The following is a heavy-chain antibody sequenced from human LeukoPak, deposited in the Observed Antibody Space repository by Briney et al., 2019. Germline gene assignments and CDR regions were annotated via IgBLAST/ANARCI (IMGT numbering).Heavy chain of an antibody. CDR1: GYTFTTYH. CDR3: ARTTSLTASGYDC. V-gene: IGHV1-8*03. Sequence: ASVKVSCKTSGYTFTTYHINWVRQASGQGLEWLGWMNPYSGDRGYAQRFQGRLSITSDTSISTAYMELGSLKSDDTAVYFCARTTSLTASGYDCWGHGTLVTVSS. CDR2: MNPYSGDR. D-gene: IGHD4-17*01. J-gene: IGHJ5*01.